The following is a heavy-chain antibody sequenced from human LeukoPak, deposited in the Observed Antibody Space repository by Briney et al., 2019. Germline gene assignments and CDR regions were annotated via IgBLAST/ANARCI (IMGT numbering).Heavy chain of an antibody. Sequence: PGGSLRLSCAASGFTFSSYAMSWVRQAPGKGLEWVSAISGSGGSTYYADSVKGRFTISRDNSKNTLYLQMNSLRAEDTAVYYCAKEGVPQKVTATNDAFDIWGQGTMVTVSS. J-gene: IGHJ3*02. CDR2: ISGSGGST. D-gene: IGHD3-10*01. CDR3: AKEGVPQKVTATNDAFDI. V-gene: IGHV3-23*01. CDR1: GFTFSSYA.